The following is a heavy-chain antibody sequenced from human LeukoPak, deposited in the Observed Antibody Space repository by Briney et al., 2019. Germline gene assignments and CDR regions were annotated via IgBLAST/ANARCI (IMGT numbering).Heavy chain of an antibody. J-gene: IGHJ5*02. CDR2: ISSSGSTI. V-gene: IGHV3-11*01. CDR3: ARGAVRYSYNWFDP. D-gene: IGHD5-18*01. Sequence: GGSLRLSCAASGFTFSDYYMSWIRQAPGKGLEWVSYISSSGSTIYYADSVKGRFTISRDNAKNSLYLQMNSLRAEDTAVYYCARGAVRYSYNWFDPWGQGTLVTVSS. CDR1: GFTFSDYY.